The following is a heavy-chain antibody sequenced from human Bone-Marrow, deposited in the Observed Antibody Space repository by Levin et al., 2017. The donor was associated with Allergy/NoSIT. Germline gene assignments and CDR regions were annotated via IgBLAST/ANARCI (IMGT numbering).Heavy chain of an antibody. CDR3: ARWAQRIIAVAGTGYWFDP. D-gene: IGHD6-19*01. Sequence: GESLKISCKGSGYSFTSYWIGWVRQMPGKGLEWMGIIYPGDSDTRYSPSFQGQVTISADKSISTAYLQWSSLKASNTAMYYCARWAQRIIAVAGTGYWFDPWGQGTLVTVSS. CDR2: IYPGDSDT. CDR1: GYSFTSYW. V-gene: IGHV5-51*01. J-gene: IGHJ5*02.